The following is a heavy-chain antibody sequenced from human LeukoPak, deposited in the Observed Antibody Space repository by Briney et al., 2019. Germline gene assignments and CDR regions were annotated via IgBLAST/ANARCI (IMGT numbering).Heavy chain of an antibody. CDR3: AKDYYVSGSYRHFDY. V-gene: IGHV3-23*01. J-gene: IGHJ4*02. CDR2: ISGSGDST. Sequence: GGSLRLSCAAAGFTFSSYAMSWVRQAPGKGLERVSGISGSGDSTYYADSVKGRFTISRDNSKNTLYLQMNSLRAEDTAVYYCAKDYYVSGSYRHFDYWGQGTLVTVSS. CDR1: GFTFSSYA. D-gene: IGHD3-10*01.